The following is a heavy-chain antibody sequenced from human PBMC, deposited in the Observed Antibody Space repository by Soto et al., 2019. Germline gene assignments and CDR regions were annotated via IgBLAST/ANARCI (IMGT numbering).Heavy chain of an antibody. CDR1: GFTFSSYA. CDR2: ISGSGGST. D-gene: IGHD4-4*01. Sequence: HPGGSLRLSCAASGFTFSSYAMSWVRQAPGKGLEWVSAISGSGGSTYYADSVKGRFTISRDNSKNTLYLQMNSLRAEDTAVYYCAKDRVKTTVTIAWFDPWGQGTLVTVSS. V-gene: IGHV3-23*01. J-gene: IGHJ5*02. CDR3: AKDRVKTTVTIAWFDP.